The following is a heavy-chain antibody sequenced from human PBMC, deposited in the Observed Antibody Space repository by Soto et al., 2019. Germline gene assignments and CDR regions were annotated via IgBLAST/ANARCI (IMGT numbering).Heavy chain of an antibody. CDR3: ARRLPAAGIV. Sequence: PGESLKISCNGSGYIFTSYWIGWVRQMPGKGLEWMGIIYPGDSDTRYSPSFQGQVTISADKSISTAYLQWSSLKASDTAIYYCARRLPAAGIVWGQGTLVTVAS. CDR1: GYIFTSYW. J-gene: IGHJ4*02. CDR2: IYPGDSDT. D-gene: IGHD6-13*01. V-gene: IGHV5-51*01.